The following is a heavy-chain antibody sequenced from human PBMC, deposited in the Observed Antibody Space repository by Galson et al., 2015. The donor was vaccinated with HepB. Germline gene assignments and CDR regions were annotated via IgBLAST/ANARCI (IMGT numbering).Heavy chain of an antibody. Sequence: ETLSLTCAVYGESFSGFYWNWIRQTPGKGLEWIGDVLHTGNTNYNPSLKSRVTISVDTSKSQFFLRLNSVTAADTAVYFCARAVRVPFGDVFSAPATLDYWGQGILVTVSS. CDR3: ARAVRVPFGDVFSAPATLDY. CDR1: GESFSGFY. D-gene: IGHD3-10*01. V-gene: IGHV4-34*12. J-gene: IGHJ4*02. CDR2: VLHTGNT.